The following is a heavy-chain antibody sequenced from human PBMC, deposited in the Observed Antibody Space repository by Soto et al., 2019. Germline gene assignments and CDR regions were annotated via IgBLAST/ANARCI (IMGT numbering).Heavy chain of an antibody. D-gene: IGHD3-10*01. CDR3: ARALRGDY. J-gene: IGHJ4*02. CDR2: VYYNGNT. CDR1: GGSMINFY. V-gene: IGHV4-59*01. Sequence: QVQLQESGSGLVKPSETLSLTCTVSGGSMINFYWSWIRQPPGKGLEWIGYVYYNGNTNYNPSLKSRVTMSVDTSKNQFSLKVRSVTAADTAVYYCARALRGDYWGRGTLVTVSS.